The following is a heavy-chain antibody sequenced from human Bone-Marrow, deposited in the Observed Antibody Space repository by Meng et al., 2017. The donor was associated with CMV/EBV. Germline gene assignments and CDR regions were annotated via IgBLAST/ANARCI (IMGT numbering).Heavy chain of an antibody. CDR2: INHSGST. J-gene: IGHJ3*02. Sequence: SEPLSLTCAVYGGSFSGYYWSWIRQPPGKGLEWIGEINHSGSTNYNPSLKSRVTISVDTSKNQFSLKLSSVTAADTAVYYCARGGDGYNYDIWGQGTMVTVSS. CDR1: GGSFSGYY. CDR3: ARGGDGYNYDI. V-gene: IGHV4-34*01. D-gene: IGHD5-24*01.